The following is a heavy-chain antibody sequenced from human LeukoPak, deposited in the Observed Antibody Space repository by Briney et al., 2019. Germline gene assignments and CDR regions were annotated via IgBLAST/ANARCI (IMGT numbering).Heavy chain of an antibody. Sequence: ASVKVSCKASGYTFTRYGISWVRQAPGQGLEWMGWISAYNGNTNYAQKLQGRVTMTTDTSTSTAYMELRSLRSDDTAVYYCARVNALGTRRRDYYYYYMDVWGKGTTVTVSS. J-gene: IGHJ6*03. D-gene: IGHD7-27*01. CDR3: ARVNALGTRRRDYYYYYMDV. CDR1: GYTFTRYG. V-gene: IGHV1-18*01. CDR2: ISAYNGNT.